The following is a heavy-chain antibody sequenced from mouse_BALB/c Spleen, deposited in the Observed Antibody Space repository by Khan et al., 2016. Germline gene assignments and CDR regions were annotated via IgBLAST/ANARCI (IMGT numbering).Heavy chain of an antibody. CDR1: GYTFTNYG. CDR2: INTNTGEP. V-gene: IGHV9-3*02. D-gene: IGHD2-14*01. J-gene: IGHJ2*01. Sequence: QIQLVQSGPELKKPGETVKISCKASGYTFTNYGMNWVKQAPGKGLKWMGWINTNTGEPTYAEEFKGRFPFSLETSASTAYLQINNLKNEDTATYFCAYRYYFDYWGQGTTLTVSS. CDR3: AYRYYFDY.